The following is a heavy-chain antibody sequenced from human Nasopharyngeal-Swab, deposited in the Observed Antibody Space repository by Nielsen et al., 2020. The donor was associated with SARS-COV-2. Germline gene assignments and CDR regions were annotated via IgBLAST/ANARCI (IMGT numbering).Heavy chain of an antibody. V-gene: IGHV3-11*01. D-gene: IGHD6-19*01. Sequence: RQAPGKGLEWVSDISSSDSIRYYADSVKGRFTISRDNAKNSLYLQMNSLSAEDTAVYYCARAGAVAGTSRSRYYYGMDVWGQGTTVTVSS. CDR2: ISSSDSIR. J-gene: IGHJ6*02. CDR3: ARAGAVAGTSRSRYYYGMDV.